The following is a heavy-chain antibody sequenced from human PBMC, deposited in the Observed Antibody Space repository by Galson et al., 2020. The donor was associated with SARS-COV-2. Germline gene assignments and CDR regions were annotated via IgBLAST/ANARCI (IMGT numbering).Heavy chain of an antibody. D-gene: IGHD1-1*01. CDR3: ARDQYPRSQHWATANFDY. Sequence: KIGESLKISCAASGFSFRTYTLNWVRQAPGKGLEWVSSISGDSHYIYYADSVKDRFTISRDYDKNSVYLQMRSLRADDTAVYYCARDQYPRSQHWATANFDYCGQGTLVTVSS. V-gene: IGHV3-21*06. CDR2: ISGDSHYI. CDR1: GFSFRTYT. J-gene: IGHJ4*02.